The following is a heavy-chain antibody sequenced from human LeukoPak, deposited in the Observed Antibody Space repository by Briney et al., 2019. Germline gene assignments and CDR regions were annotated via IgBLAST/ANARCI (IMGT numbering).Heavy chain of an antibody. CDR3: ARGGPTIFGVVIMRYYYYGMDV. Sequence: GASVKVSCKASGYTFTGYYMHWVRQAPGQGLEWMGWINPNSGGTNYAQKFQGRVTMTRDTSISTAYMELSRLRSDDTAVYYCARGGPTIFGVVIMRYYYYGMDVWGQGTTVTVSS. J-gene: IGHJ6*02. V-gene: IGHV1-2*02. CDR2: INPNSGGT. D-gene: IGHD3-3*01. CDR1: GYTFTGYY.